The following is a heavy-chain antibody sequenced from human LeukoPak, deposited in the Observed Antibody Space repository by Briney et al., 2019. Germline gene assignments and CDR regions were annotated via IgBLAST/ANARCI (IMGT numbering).Heavy chain of an antibody. CDR1: GFTFSSYA. CDR2: ISYDGSNK. J-gene: IGHJ4*02. CDR3: ASGLILTPHDSYSDY. V-gene: IGHV3-30-3*01. D-gene: IGHD3-22*01. Sequence: GGSLRLSCAASGFTFSSYAMHWVRQAPGKGLEWVVVISYDGSNKYYADSVKGRFTISRDNSKNTLYLQMNSLRAEDTAVYYCASGLILTPHDSYSDYWGQGTLVTVSS.